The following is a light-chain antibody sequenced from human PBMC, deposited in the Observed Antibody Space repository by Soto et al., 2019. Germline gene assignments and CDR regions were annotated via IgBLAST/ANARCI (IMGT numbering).Light chain of an antibody. CDR1: GSNVGGYNY. CDR3: SSFTSSSTLPYV. Sequence: QSVLTQPASMSGSPGQSITISCTGTGSNVGGYNYVSWYQQHPGKAPKLMIYEVTNRPSGVSHRFSGSNSGNTASLTISGLQPEDEADYYYSSFTSSSTLPYVFGTGTKVTVL. J-gene: IGLJ1*01. CDR2: EVT. V-gene: IGLV2-14*01.